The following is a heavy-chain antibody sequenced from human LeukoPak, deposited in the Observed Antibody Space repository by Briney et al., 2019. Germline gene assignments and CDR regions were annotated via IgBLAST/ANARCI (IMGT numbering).Heavy chain of an antibody. J-gene: IGHJ3*02. V-gene: IGHV4-38-2*01. CDR1: GYSISSGYY. CDR2: IYRSGIT. Sequence: SETLSLTCAVSGYSISSGYYWGWIRQPPGKGLDWIGSIYRSGITYYNPSLKSRVTISVDTSKNQFSLKLSSVTAADTAVYYCARHNWTFDIWGQGTMVTASS. CDR3: ARHNWTFDI. D-gene: IGHD1-20*01.